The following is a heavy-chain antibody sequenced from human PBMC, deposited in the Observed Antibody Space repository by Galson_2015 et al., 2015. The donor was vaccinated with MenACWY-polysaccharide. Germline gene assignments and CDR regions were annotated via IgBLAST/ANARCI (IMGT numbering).Heavy chain of an antibody. CDR3: ARAGAKYCRGGNCFFNWFDP. V-gene: IGHV3-74*01. CDR1: GFTFSSYW. CDR2: TNGDGGAT. J-gene: IGHJ5*02. Sequence: SLRLSCAASGFTFSSYWMHWVRQAPGKGLVWVSRTNGDGGATDYADSVKGRFTISRDNAKNTLYLQMNSLRAEDTAVYYCARAGAKYCRGGNCFFNWFDPWGQGTLVTV. D-gene: IGHD2-15*01.